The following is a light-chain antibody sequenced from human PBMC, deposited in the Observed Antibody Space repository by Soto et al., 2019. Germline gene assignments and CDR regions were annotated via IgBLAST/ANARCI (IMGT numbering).Light chain of an antibody. CDR2: AAS. Sequence: DIPMTQSPPSLSASVGDRVTITCRASQSLTTYLNWYQQKPGKAPKLLIYAASSLQSGVPSRFSGSGSGTDFTLTISSLQREDFATYYCQQSYSTPLTFGGGTKVEIK. CDR3: QQSYSTPLT. V-gene: IGKV1-39*01. CDR1: QSLTTY. J-gene: IGKJ4*01.